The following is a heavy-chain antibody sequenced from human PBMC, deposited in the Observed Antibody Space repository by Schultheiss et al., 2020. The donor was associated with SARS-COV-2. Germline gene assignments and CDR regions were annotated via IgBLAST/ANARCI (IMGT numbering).Heavy chain of an antibody. CDR2: ISSSSSTI. V-gene: IGHV3-48*01. J-gene: IGHJ6*02. D-gene: IGHD5-18*01. Sequence: GGSLRLSCAASGFTFSSYSMNWVRQAPGKGLEWVSYISSSSSTIYYADSVKGRFTISRDNSKNSLYLQMNSLRAEDTAVYYCARGGRGYSYGYRRDKRSLDVWGQGTTVTVSS. CDR3: ARGGRGYSYGYRRDKRSLDV. CDR1: GFTFSSYS.